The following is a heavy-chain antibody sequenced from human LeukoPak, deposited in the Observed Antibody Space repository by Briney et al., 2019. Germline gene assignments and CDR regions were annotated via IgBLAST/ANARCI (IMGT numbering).Heavy chain of an antibody. Sequence: GGSLRLSCAASGFTFSSYSMNWVRQAPGEGLEWVSSISSSSSYIYYADSVKGRFTISRDNAKNSLYLQMNSLRAEDTAVYYCASSRLPAAKNWFDPWGQGTLVTVSS. V-gene: IGHV3-21*01. J-gene: IGHJ5*02. CDR2: ISSSSSYI. CDR1: GFTFSSYS. D-gene: IGHD2-2*01. CDR3: ASSRLPAAKNWFDP.